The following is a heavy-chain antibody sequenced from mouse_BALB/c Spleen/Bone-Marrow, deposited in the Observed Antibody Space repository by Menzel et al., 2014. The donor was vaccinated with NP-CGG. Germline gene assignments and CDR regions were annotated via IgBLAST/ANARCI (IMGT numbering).Heavy chain of an antibody. CDR2: ISNGGSYT. D-gene: IGHD2-10*01. J-gene: IGHJ4*01. CDR1: GFAFSSYD. V-gene: IGHV5-9*02. CDR3: ARHRAAYYGNLYAMDY. Sequence: DVKLVESGGGLVKPGGSLKLSCAASGFAFSSYDMSWVRQTPEKRLEWVATISNGGSYTYYPDSVKGRFTISRDNARNTPYLQMSSLRSEDTALYYCARHRAAYYGNLYAMDYWGQGTSVTVSS.